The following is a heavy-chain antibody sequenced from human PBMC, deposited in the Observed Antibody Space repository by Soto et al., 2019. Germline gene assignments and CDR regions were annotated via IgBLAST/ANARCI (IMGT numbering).Heavy chain of an antibody. J-gene: IGHJ4*02. CDR2: IHYSGDT. V-gene: IGHV4-31*03. Sequence: SETLSLTCTVSGGSISIGTYYWSWIRQHPGKGLEWIGYIHYSGDTYYNPSLKSRVTMSVDTSKNHFSLKLSSVTAADTAVYYCAXAAVAYCGGDCYSPFDYWGQGTLVTVSS. CDR3: AXAAVAYCGGDCYSPFDY. D-gene: IGHD2-21*02. CDR1: GGSISIGTYY.